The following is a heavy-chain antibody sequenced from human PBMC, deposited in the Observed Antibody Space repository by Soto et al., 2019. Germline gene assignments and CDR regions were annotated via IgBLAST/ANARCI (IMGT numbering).Heavy chain of an antibody. CDR3: ARGTTYYDILTGPDLGFWDY. V-gene: IGHV1-69*13. CDR1: GGTFSSYA. J-gene: IGHJ4*02. CDR2: IIPIFGTA. Sequence: SVKVSCKASGGTFSSYAISWVRQAPGQGLEWMGGIIPIFGTANYAQKFQGRVTITADESTSTAYMELSSLRSEDTAVYYCARGTTYYDILTGPDLGFWDYWGQGTLVTVS. D-gene: IGHD3-9*01.